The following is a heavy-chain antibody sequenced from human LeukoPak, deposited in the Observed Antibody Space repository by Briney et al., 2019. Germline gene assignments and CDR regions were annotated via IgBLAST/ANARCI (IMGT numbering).Heavy chain of an antibody. CDR3: AREYRAYYYYYMDV. CDR2: INHSGST. CDR1: GVSFSGYY. J-gene: IGHJ6*03. Sequence: SESLSLTCAVYGVSFSGYYWSWIRQPPGKGLEWIGQINHSGSTNSNPSLKSRVTISVDTSKNQFSLKLSSVTAADTAVYYCAREYRAYYYYYMDVLGKGTTVTAPS. D-gene: IGHD1-26*01. V-gene: IGHV4-34*01.